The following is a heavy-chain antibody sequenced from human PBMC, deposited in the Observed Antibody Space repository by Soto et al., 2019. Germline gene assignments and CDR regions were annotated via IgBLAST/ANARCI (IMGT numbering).Heavy chain of an antibody. CDR2: IIPIFGTA. D-gene: IGHD3-22*01. V-gene: IGHV1-69*13. CDR1: GGTLSSYA. Sequence: AVKLSCKASGGTLSSYAISWVRQAPGQGLEWMGGIIPIFGTANYAQKFQGRVTITADESTSTAYMELSSLRSEDTAVYYCASGGNRYYDSSGYPTLAFDIWGQGTMVTVSS. CDR3: ASGGNRYYDSSGYPTLAFDI. J-gene: IGHJ3*02.